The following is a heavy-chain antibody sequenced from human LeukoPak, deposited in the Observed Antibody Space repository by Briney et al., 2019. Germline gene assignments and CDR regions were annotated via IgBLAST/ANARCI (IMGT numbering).Heavy chain of an antibody. Sequence: SQTLSLTCAISGDSVSSNSAAWNWIRQSPSRGLEWLGRTYYRSKWYNDYAVSVKSRITINPDTSKNQFSLPLNSVTPEDTAVYYCARVQDYYGSGSPFDYWGQGTLVTVSS. CDR3: ARVQDYYGSGSPFDY. D-gene: IGHD3-10*01. CDR2: TYYRSKWYN. CDR1: GDSVSSNSAA. J-gene: IGHJ4*02. V-gene: IGHV6-1*01.